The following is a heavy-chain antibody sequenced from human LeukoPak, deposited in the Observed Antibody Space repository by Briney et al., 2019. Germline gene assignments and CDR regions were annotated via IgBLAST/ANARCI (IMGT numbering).Heavy chain of an antibody. V-gene: IGHV4-59*01. D-gene: IGHD1-1*01. CDR3: ARSNSARGWFDP. CDR1: GGSISSYY. Sequence: SETLSLTCTVSGGSISSYYWSWIRQPPGKGLEWIGYIYYSGSTNYNPSLKSRVTISVDTSKNQFSLKLSSVTAADTAVYYCARSNSARGWFDPWGQGTLVTVSS. CDR2: IYYSGST. J-gene: IGHJ5*02.